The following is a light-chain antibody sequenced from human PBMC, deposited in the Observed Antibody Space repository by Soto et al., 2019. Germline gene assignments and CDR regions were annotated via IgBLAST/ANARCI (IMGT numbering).Light chain of an antibody. V-gene: IGKV1-5*01. J-gene: IGKJ1*01. CDR2: DAS. CDR1: QSISSW. CDR3: QQYSSYWT. Sequence: IQMAQSPSTLSASLGDMVTITFRASQSISSWLAWYQQKPGKAPKLLIYDASSLESGVPSRFSGSGSGTEFTLTISGLQPDDFATYYCQQYSSYWTFGQGTKVDI.